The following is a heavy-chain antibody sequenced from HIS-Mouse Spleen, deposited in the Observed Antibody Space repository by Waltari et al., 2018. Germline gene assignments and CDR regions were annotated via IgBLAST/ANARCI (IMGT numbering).Heavy chain of an antibody. Sequence: QLQLQESGPGLVKPSETLSLTCTVAGGSISSSSYYWGWIRQPPGKGLVWIGSIYYSGGTYYNPALTSRVTISVDTSKDRFSLELRSVTAADAAVYYCARLIAVAGRGFCDYWGQGTLVTVSS. V-gene: IGHV4-39*01. J-gene: IGHJ4*02. CDR1: GGSISSSSYY. D-gene: IGHD6-19*01. CDR2: IYYSGGT. CDR3: ARLIAVAGRGFCDY.